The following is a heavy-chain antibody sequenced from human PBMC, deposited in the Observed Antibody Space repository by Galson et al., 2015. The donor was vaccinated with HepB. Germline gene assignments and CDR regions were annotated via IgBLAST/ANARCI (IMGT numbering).Heavy chain of an antibody. CDR2: IRSKAYGGTT. CDR3: TRDREWVCSGGSCPDYGDYPFDY. V-gene: IGHV3-49*03. CDR1: GFTFGDYA. J-gene: IGHJ4*02. Sequence: SLRLSCAASGFTFGDYAMSWFRQAPGKGLEWVGFIRSKAYGGTTEYAASVKGRFTISRDDSKSIAYLQMNSLKTEDTAVYYCTRDREWVCSGGSCPDYGDYPFDYWGQGTLVTVSS. D-gene: IGHD2-15*01.